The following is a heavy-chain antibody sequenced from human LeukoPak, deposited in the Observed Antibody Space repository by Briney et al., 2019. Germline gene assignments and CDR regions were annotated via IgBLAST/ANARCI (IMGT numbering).Heavy chain of an antibody. V-gene: IGHV4-34*01. CDR1: GGSFSGYY. Sequence: SETLSLTCAVYGGSFSGYYWIWIRQPPGKGLEWIGEINHSGSPNYNPSLKSRVTISVDTSKNHFSLKLNSVTAADTAVYYCTRGAGWLIDYWGQGILVTVSS. CDR3: TRGAGWLIDY. J-gene: IGHJ4*02. CDR2: INHSGSP. D-gene: IGHD3-16*01.